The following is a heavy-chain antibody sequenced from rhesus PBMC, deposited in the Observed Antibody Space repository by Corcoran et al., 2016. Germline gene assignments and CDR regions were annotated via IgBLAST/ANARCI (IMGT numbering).Heavy chain of an antibody. CDR3: AKGWFFGVVNYFDY. Sequence: EVQLVENGGGLVQPGGSLRLSCAASGFTFSSYGMSWVRHAPGNGLEWGSGISYTGGSTYYADSGKGRFTISRDNSKNTLSLQMNSLRAEDTAVYYCAKGWFFGVVNYFDYWGQGVLVTVSS. CDR1: GFTFSSYG. D-gene: IGHD3-3*01. J-gene: IGHJ4*01. CDR2: ISYTGGST. V-gene: IGHV3S5*01.